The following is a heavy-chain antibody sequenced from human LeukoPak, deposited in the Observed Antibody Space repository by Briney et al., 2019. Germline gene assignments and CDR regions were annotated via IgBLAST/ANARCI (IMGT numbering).Heavy chain of an antibody. Sequence: ASVKVSCTASGYTFTSYGISWVRQAPGQGLEWMGWISVYNGNTNYAQKLQGRVTMTTDTSTSTAYMELRSLRSDDTALYYCARESYNSGSYYNDYWGQGTLVTVSS. CDR3: ARESYNSGSYYNDY. V-gene: IGHV1-18*01. J-gene: IGHJ4*02. CDR1: GYTFTSYG. CDR2: ISVYNGNT. D-gene: IGHD3-10*01.